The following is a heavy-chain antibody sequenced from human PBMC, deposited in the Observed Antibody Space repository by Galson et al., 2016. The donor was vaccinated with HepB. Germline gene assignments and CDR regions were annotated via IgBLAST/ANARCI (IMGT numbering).Heavy chain of an antibody. CDR2: VNPSSDST. CDR1: GYMFTSYY. J-gene: IGHJ4*02. D-gene: IGHD3-9*01. V-gene: IGHV1-46*01. Sequence: SVKVSCKASGYMFTSYYMQWVRQAPGQGLEWMGIVNPSSDSTTYAQKFQGRVTMTRDTSTSTVYMELSSLRSEDTAFYYCARTSYYDILTGYGHFDYWGQGTLVTVSS. CDR3: ARTSYYDILTGYGHFDY.